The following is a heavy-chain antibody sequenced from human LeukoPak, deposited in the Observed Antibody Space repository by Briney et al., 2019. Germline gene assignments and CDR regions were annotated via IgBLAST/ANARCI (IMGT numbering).Heavy chain of an antibody. J-gene: IGHJ3*02. V-gene: IGHV3-64*01. D-gene: IGHD2-21*02. Sequence: PGGSLRLSCAASGFTFSSYAMHWVRQAPGKGLEYVSAISSNGGSTYYANSVKGRFTISRDNSKNTLYLRMGSLRAEDMAVYYCARQGVVVTAANAFDIWGQGTMVTVSS. CDR2: ISSNGGST. CDR3: ARQGVVVTAANAFDI. CDR1: GFTFSSYA.